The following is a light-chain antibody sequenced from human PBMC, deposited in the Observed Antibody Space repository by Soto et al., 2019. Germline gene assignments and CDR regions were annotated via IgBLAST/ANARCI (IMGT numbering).Light chain of an antibody. CDR1: QSVSNNY. CDR2: KAS. CDR3: QQYNSYPYT. J-gene: IGKJ2*01. V-gene: IGKV1-5*03. Sequence: TQSPGTLSLSPGERATLSCRASQSVSNNYLAWYQQKPGKAPKLLIYKASSLESGVPSRFSGSGSGTEFTLTISSLQPDDFATYYCQQYNSYPYTFGQGTKLEIK.